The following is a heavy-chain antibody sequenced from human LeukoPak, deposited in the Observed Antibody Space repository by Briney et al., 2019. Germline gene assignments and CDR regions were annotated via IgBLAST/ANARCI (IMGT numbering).Heavy chain of an antibody. CDR2: TSPSSTSI. V-gene: IGHV3-48*01. Sequence: GGSLRLSCAASGFTFSRYSMNWARQAPGKGLEWISYTSPSSTSIHYADSVKGKFTISRDYSKNTLYLQMNSLRVEDTALYYCAKGYYGSGSYAFDVWGQGTMVTVPS. D-gene: IGHD3-10*01. CDR1: GFTFSRYS. J-gene: IGHJ3*01. CDR3: AKGYYGSGSYAFDV.